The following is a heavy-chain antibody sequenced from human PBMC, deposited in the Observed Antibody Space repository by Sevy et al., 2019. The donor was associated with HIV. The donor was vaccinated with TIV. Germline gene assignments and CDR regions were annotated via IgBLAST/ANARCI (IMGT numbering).Heavy chain of an antibody. V-gene: IGHV3-33*01. CDR3: ARGGYYYDNAAYYALDS. J-gene: IGHJ4*02. CDR1: GFTFSKYA. CDR2: IWSDGAYK. D-gene: IGHD3-22*01. Sequence: GGSLRLSCAATGFTFSKYAMHWVRQAPGKGMEWVAIIWSDGAYKYHGDSVKGRFTISRDNSKNTLYLQMNNVRVEDTAVYYCARGGYYYDNAAYYALDSWGQGTLVTVSS.